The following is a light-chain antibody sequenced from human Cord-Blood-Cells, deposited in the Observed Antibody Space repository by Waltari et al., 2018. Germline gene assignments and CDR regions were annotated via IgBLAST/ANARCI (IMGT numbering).Light chain of an antibody. CDR2: EVS. J-gene: IGLJ1*01. Sequence: QSSLTQPPSASGSPGQSVTISRTGTRSAVGGYNYVSWYQQHPGKAPKLMIYEVSKRPSGVPDRFSGSKSGNTASLTVSGLQAEDEADYYCSSYAGSNNYVFGTGTKVTVL. CDR1: RSAVGGYNY. V-gene: IGLV2-8*01. CDR3: SSYAGSNNYV.